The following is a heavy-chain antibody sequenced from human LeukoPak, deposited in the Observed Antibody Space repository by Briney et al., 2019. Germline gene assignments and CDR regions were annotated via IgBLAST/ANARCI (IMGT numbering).Heavy chain of an antibody. V-gene: IGHV3-23*01. CDR3: AKDHFGYNKSIDC. CDR2: ISGSGIST. CDR1: GFTFSIHA. J-gene: IGHJ4*02. D-gene: IGHD5-24*01. Sequence: PGASLRLSCAASGFTFSIHAMNWVRQAPGKGLEWVSAISGSGISTYYADSVKGRFTISRDNSKNTVYLQVNSLRVEDTAVYYCAKDHFGYNKSIDCWGQGILVTVSS.